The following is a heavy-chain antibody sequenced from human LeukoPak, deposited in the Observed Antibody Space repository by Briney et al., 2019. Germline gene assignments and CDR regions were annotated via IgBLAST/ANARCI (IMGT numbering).Heavy chain of an antibody. V-gene: IGHV4-30-2*01. D-gene: IGHD3-22*01. CDR3: ARALLYYYDSSGYYYRSPWDS. CDR2: IYHSGST. Sequence: SETLSLTCAVSGGSISSGGYSWSWIRQPPGKGLEWTGYIYHSGSTYYNPSLKSRVTISVDTSKNQFSLKLSSVTAADTAVYYCARALLYYYDSSGYYYRSPWDSWGQGTLVTVSS. J-gene: IGHJ4*02. CDR1: GGSISSGGYS.